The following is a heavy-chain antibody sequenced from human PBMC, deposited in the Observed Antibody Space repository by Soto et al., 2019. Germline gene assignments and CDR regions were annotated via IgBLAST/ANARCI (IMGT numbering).Heavy chain of an antibody. Sequence: QXQXXXSXAXVXXPGXXVKXSCKASGYTFTSYGISWVRQAPGQGLEWMGWISAYNGNTNYAQKLQGRVTMTTDTSTSTAYMDLRSLRSDDTAVYYCARGERNPLDYWGQGTLVTVSS. CDR2: ISAYNGNT. V-gene: IGHV1-18*01. CDR3: ARGERNPLDY. CDR1: GYTFTSYG. J-gene: IGHJ4*02. D-gene: IGHD1-1*01.